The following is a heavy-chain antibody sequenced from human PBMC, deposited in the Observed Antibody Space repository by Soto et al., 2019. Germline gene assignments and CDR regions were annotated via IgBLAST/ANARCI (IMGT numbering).Heavy chain of an antibody. Sequence: QVQLVESGGGVVQPGRSLRLSCAASGFTFSSYGMHWVRLAPGKGLEWVAVISYDGSNKYYADSVKGRFTISRDNSKNTLYLQMNSLRAEATTVYYCARGAVGAYFDYWGQGTLVTVSS. J-gene: IGHJ4*02. CDR1: GFTFSSYG. V-gene: IGHV3-30*19. CDR3: ARGAVGAYFDY. CDR2: ISYDGSNK. D-gene: IGHD1-26*01.